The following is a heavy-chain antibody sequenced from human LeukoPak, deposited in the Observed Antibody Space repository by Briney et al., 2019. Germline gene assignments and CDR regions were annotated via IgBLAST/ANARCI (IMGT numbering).Heavy chain of an antibody. CDR2: IGPSGDKT. V-gene: IGHV3-23*01. D-gene: IGHD3-10*01. J-gene: IGHJ4*02. CDR3: ARDLWFGEFDY. CDR1: GFRFSGYG. Sequence: PGGSLRLSCAASGFRFSGYGMHWVRQAPGKGLEWVSGIGPSGDKTYYADSVKGRFTISRENSKNMVYLQMNSLRAEDTAVYYCARDLWFGEFDYWGQGNLVTVSS.